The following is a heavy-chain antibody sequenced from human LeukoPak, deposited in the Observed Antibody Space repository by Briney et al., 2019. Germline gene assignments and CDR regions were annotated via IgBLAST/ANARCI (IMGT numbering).Heavy chain of an antibody. D-gene: IGHD5-18*01. CDR1: GFTLSSYS. J-gene: IGHJ4*02. Sequence: GGSLRLSCAASGFTLSSYSMNWVRQAPGKGLEWVSSISSSSSYIYYADSVKGRFTISRDNAKNSLYLQMNSLRAEDTAVYYCARVGGTAMAADYYFDYWGQGTLVTVSS. CDR2: ISSSSSYI. V-gene: IGHV3-21*01. CDR3: ARVGGTAMAADYYFDY.